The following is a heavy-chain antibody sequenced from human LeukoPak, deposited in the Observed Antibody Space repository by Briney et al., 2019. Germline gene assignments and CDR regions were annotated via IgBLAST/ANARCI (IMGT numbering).Heavy chain of an antibody. CDR3: ARDVGSSSNY. CDR1: GFTFSSYA. Sequence: GGSLRLSCAASGFTFSSYAMSWVRQAPGKGLEWVSAVSGSGANTYYADSVKGRFTISRDNAKNSLYLQMNSLRAEDTAVYYCARDVGSSSNYWGQGTLVTVSS. D-gene: IGHD6-13*01. V-gene: IGHV3-23*01. CDR2: VSGSGANT. J-gene: IGHJ4*02.